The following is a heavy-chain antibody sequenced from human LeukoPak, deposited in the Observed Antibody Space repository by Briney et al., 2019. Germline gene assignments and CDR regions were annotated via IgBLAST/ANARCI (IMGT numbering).Heavy chain of an antibody. D-gene: IGHD2-21*01. CDR1: GFTFSSYS. J-gene: IGHJ4*02. Sequence: PGGSLRLSCAASGFTFSSYSMNWVRQAPGKGLEWVSIIYSGGNTYYADSVKGRFSISRDNSKNTSFLQMNTLRAEDTAVYYCARDFVGGGNYDWGQGTLVTVSS. V-gene: IGHV3-53*01. CDR3: ARDFVGGGNYD. CDR2: IYSGGNT.